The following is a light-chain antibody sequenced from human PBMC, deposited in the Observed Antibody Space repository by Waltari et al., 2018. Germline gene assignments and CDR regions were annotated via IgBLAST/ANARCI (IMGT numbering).Light chain of an antibody. CDR2: GAS. J-gene: IGKJ4*01. CDR3: QHYKIRPLT. V-gene: IGKV3-15*01. Sequence: MTQSPSTLSVSPGETATLSCRASESVGTTLAWYQQKPGLAPRLLIYGASTRATGAPARFTGSGSGTEFTLTISSLQTEDFGVYFCQHYKIRPLTFGGGTKVEI. CDR1: ESVGTT.